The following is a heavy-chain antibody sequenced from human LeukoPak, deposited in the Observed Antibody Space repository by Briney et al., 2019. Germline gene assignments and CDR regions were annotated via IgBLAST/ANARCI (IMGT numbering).Heavy chain of an antibody. CDR1: GYTFTSYD. CDR3: ARVYYDYVWGSYRPLYYFDY. J-gene: IGHJ4*02. CDR2: MNPNSGNT. D-gene: IGHD3-16*02. Sequence: GASVKVSCKASGYTFTSYDINWVRQATGQGLEWMGWMNPNSGNTGYAQKFQGRVTITRNTSISTAYMELSSLRSEDTAVYYCARVYYDYVWGSYRPLYYFDYWGQGTLVTVSS. V-gene: IGHV1-8*03.